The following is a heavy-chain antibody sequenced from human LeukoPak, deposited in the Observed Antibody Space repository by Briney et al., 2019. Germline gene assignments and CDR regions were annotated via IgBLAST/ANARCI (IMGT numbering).Heavy chain of an antibody. CDR3: AKQLGYCSDGSCYFPY. D-gene: IGHD2-15*01. J-gene: IGHJ4*02. CDR1: GFTFSSSA. Sequence: GGSLRLSCAASGFTFSSSAMSWVRQAPGKGLEWVSAISNNGGYTYYADSVQGRFTISRDNYKSTLCLQMNSLRAEDTAVYYCAKQLGYCSDGSCYFPYWGQGTLVTVSS. V-gene: IGHV3-23*01. CDR2: ISNNGGYT.